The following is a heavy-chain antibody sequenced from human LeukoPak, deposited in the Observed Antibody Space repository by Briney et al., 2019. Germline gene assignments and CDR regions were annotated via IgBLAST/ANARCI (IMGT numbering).Heavy chain of an antibody. CDR2: ISGSGRTM. CDR3: ARGGLWGGDY. Sequence: GGSLRLSCAASGFTFTNYEMNWVRQAPGKGLEWVSYISGSGRTMYYADSVKGRFTISRDNAKNSLSLQMDSLRAEDTAVYYCARGGLWGGDYWGQGTLVTVSS. V-gene: IGHV3-48*03. CDR1: GFTFTNYE. J-gene: IGHJ4*02. D-gene: IGHD3-16*01.